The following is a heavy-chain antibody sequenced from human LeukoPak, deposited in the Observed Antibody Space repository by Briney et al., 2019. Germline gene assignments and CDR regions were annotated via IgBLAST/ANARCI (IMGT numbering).Heavy chain of an antibody. CDR1: GFTFSSYS. CDR2: TSSSSSYI. Sequence: PGGSLRLSCAASGFTFSSYSMNWVRQAPGKGLEWVSSTSSSSSYIYYADSVKGRFTISRDNAKNSLYLQMNSLRAEDTAVYYCARGSHPSIVVVPAAYSGEYYFDYWGQGTLVTVSS. CDR3: ARGSHPSIVVVPAAYSGEYYFDY. V-gene: IGHV3-21*01. D-gene: IGHD2-2*01. J-gene: IGHJ4*02.